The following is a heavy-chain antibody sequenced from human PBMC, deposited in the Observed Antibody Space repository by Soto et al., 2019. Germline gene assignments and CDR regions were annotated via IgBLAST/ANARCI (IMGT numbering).Heavy chain of an antibody. J-gene: IGHJ6*03. Sequence: SETLSLTCAVYGGSFSGYYWSWIRQPPGKGLEWIGEINHSGSTNYNPSLKSRVTISVDTSKNQFSLKLSSVTAADTAVYYCARGRGSSGSGYYYYYMDVWGKGTTVTVCS. D-gene: IGHD6-6*01. V-gene: IGHV4-34*01. CDR2: INHSGST. CDR1: GGSFSGYY. CDR3: ARGRGSSGSGYYYYYMDV.